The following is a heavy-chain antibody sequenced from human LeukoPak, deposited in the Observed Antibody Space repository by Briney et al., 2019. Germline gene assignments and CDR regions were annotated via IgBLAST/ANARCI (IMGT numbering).Heavy chain of an antibody. J-gene: IGHJ6*02. CDR1: GGPIRSSSDY. CDR3: ARVGGVSGYYTMDV. Sequence: ETLSLTCTVSGGPIRSSSDYWRRVRQPAGKGLEGIGCIYYSGSTYYNPSLKSRVTISVATSKNQFSLKLSSVTAADTAVYYCARVGGVSGYYTMDVWGQGTTVTVSS. CDR2: IYYSGST. V-gene: IGHV4-39*07. D-gene: IGHD3-10*01.